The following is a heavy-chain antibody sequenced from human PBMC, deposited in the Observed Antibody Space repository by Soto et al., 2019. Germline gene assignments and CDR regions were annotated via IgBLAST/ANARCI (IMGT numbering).Heavy chain of an antibody. CDR1: GFTFSSYA. CDR2: ISGSGGST. Sequence: LRLSCAASGFTFSSYAMSWVRQAPGKGLEWVSAISGSGGSTYYADSVKGRFTISRDNSKNTLYLQMNSLRAEDTAVYYCAKGRYYDSSGYGYFDYWGQGTLVTVSS. J-gene: IGHJ4*02. V-gene: IGHV3-23*01. CDR3: AKGRYYDSSGYGYFDY. D-gene: IGHD3-22*01.